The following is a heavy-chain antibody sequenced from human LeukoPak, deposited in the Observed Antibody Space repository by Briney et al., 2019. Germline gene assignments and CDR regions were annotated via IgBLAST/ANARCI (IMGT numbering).Heavy chain of an antibody. D-gene: IGHD6-6*01. J-gene: IGHJ5*02. CDR1: GYSISSGYY. Sequence: SETLSLTCTVSGYSISSGYYWGWIRQPPGKGLEWIGNIYHSGSTYYNPSLKSRVTISVDRSKNQFSLKLSSVTAADTAVYYCARVEQLVRWFDPWGQGTLVTVSS. CDR3: ARVEQLVRWFDP. CDR2: IYHSGST. V-gene: IGHV4-38-2*02.